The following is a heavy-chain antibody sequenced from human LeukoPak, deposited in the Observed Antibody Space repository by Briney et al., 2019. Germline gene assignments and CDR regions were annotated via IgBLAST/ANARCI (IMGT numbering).Heavy chain of an antibody. D-gene: IGHD1-7*01. V-gene: IGHV4-59*01. Sequence: SETLSLTCTVSGGSISSYYWSWIRQPPGKGLEWIGYIYYSGSTNYNPSLKSRVTISVDTSKNQFSLKLSSVTAADTAVYYCARDIGLELQASNYYGMDVWGQGTTVTVSS. CDR3: ARDIGLELQASNYYGMDV. CDR2: IYYSGST. CDR1: GGSISSYY. J-gene: IGHJ6*02.